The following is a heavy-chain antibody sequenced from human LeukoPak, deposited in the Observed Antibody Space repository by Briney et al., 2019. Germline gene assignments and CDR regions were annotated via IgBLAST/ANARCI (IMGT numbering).Heavy chain of an antibody. J-gene: IGHJ4*02. Sequence: GGSLRLSCAASGFTFSSYGMHWVRQAPGKGLEWVAVIWYDGSNKYYADSVKGRFTISRDNPKNTLYLQMNSLRAEDTAVYYCARVIAVAGLDYWGQGTLVTVSS. D-gene: IGHD6-19*01. CDR3: ARVIAVAGLDY. CDR2: IWYDGSNK. CDR1: GFTFSSYG. V-gene: IGHV3-33*01.